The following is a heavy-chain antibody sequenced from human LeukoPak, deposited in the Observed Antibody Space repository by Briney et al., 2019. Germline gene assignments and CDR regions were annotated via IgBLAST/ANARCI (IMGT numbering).Heavy chain of an antibody. Sequence: PGGSLRLSCAASGFTFSSYAMYWVRQAPGKGLEWVSGIFGSGGSTHYADSVKGRFTISSDNSKNTVYLQMNSLRAEDTAVYYCAKTTTGYSRGPYPAWPVDYWGQGTLVPVSS. D-gene: IGHD6-19*01. CDR3: AKTTTGYSRGPYPAWPVDY. V-gene: IGHV3-23*01. CDR1: GFTFSSYA. CDR2: IFGSGGST. J-gene: IGHJ4*02.